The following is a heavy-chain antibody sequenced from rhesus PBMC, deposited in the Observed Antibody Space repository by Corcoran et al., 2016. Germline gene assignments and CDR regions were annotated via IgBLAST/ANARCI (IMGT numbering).Heavy chain of an antibody. CDR3: ARGCSGIGCPLVNIDY. V-gene: IGHV4-173*01. D-gene: IGHD2-21*01. CDR1: GGSISSHY. Sequence: QLQLQESGPGLVKPSETLSLTCAVSGGSISSHYWSWIRQPPGKGLEWIGRIFGSGGTIAYNPSLKSRVTLSTDTSKNQFSLKLNSVTAADTAVYYCARGCSGIGCPLVNIDYWGQGVLVTVSS. J-gene: IGHJ4*01. CDR2: IFGSGGTI.